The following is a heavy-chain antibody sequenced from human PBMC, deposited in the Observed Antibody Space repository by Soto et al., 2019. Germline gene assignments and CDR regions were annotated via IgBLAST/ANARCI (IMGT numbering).Heavy chain of an antibody. Sequence: QVQLVQSGAEVKKPGASVKVSCKASGYTFTGYYMHWVRQAPGQGLEWMGWINPNSGGTNYAQKFQGRVTMTRDTSISTAYMELSRLRSDDTAVYYCARDLVRSSVPPYPYYYYYGMDVWGQGTTVTVSS. CDR3: ARDLVRSSVPPYPYYYYYGMDV. D-gene: IGHD5-12*01. J-gene: IGHJ6*02. V-gene: IGHV1-2*02. CDR1: GYTFTGYY. CDR2: INPNSGGT.